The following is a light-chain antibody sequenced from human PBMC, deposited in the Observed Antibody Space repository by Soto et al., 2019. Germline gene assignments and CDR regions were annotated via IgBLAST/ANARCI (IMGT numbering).Light chain of an antibody. J-gene: IGKJ1*01. CDR1: QSISSY. V-gene: IGKV1-39*01. CDR2: AAS. CDR3: LQDRSHFWT. Sequence: DIQMTQSPSSLSASVGDRVTITCRASQSISSYLNWYQQKPGKAPKLLIYAASSLQSGVPSRFSGSGFGTDFTLTISSLQPEDSATYYCLQDRSHFWTFGQGTKVDIK.